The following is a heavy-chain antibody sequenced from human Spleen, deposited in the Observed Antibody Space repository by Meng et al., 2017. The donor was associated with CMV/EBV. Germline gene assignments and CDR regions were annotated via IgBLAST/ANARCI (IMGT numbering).Heavy chain of an antibody. J-gene: IGHJ5*02. V-gene: IGHV3-33*03. Sequence: GESLKISCAASGFTFSSYGMHWVRQAPGKGLEWVAVIWYDGSNEQYAESVEDRFTISRDNSKSTLYLQMHSLRAEDTAVYYCAKEGAAGTISNWFDPWGPGTLVTVSS. D-gene: IGHD1-1*01. CDR1: GFTFSSYG. CDR3: AKEGAAGTISNWFDP. CDR2: IWYDGSNE.